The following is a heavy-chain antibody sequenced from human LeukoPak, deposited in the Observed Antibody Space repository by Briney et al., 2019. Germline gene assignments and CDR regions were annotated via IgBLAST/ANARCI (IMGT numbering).Heavy chain of an antibody. CDR1: GVSISSYY. CDR3: ARVGGYSSGQEPSFDY. CDR2: IYYSGST. D-gene: IGHD6-19*01. J-gene: IGHJ4*02. V-gene: IGHV4-59*01. Sequence: SETLSLTCTVAGVSISSYYWSWNRQPPGKELEGVGYIYYSGSTNYNPSLKRRATISVDTSKNQLSLKLSCVTAADTAVYYCARVGGYSSGQEPSFDYWGEGTLVTVSS.